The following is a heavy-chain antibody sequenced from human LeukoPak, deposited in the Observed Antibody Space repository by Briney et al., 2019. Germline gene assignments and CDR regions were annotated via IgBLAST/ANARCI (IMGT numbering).Heavy chain of an antibody. CDR1: GFTFSSYA. Sequence: PGASLRLSCAASGFTFSSYAMSWVRQAPGKGLEWVSAISGSGGSTYYADSVKGRFTISRDNSRDTLYLQMDSLRAEDTAVYYCAKVPRYCSGGSCYGGRFDYWGQGTLVTVSS. J-gene: IGHJ4*02. CDR3: AKVPRYCSGGSCYGGRFDY. V-gene: IGHV3-23*01. CDR2: ISGSGGST. D-gene: IGHD2-15*01.